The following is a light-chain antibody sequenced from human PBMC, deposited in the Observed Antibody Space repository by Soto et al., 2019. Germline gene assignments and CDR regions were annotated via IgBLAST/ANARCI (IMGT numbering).Light chain of an antibody. Sequence: EIVLTQSPGTLSLSPGERATLSCRASQSVSSSCLAWYQQKPGQAPRLLIYGASSRATGIPDRFSGSGSGIDFTLTISRLEPEDFAMYYCHQYGSSPETFDQGTKVEIK. J-gene: IGKJ1*01. CDR2: GAS. V-gene: IGKV3-20*01. CDR1: QSVSSSC. CDR3: HQYGSSPET.